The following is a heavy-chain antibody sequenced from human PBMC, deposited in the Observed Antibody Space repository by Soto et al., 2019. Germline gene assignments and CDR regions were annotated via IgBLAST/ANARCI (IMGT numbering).Heavy chain of an antibody. V-gene: IGHV3-53*01. D-gene: IGHD1-26*01. J-gene: IGHJ4*02. Sequence: LRLSCAASEFTVSSSYMGWVRQAPGKGLDWVSTIYTPGSTYYADSVKGRFTISRDNSRNTVSLQMNSLRAEDTAVYYCARGLVRSTTAFDYWGQGTLVTVSS. CDR2: IYTPGST. CDR3: ARGLVRSTTAFDY. CDR1: EFTVSSSY.